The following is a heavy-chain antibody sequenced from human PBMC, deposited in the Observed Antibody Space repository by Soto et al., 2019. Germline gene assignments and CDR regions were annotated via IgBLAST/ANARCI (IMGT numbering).Heavy chain of an antibody. CDR1: GYSFTSYW. CDR3: ARGSYGTDYYYYGMDV. CDR2: IDPSDSYT. Sequence: GESLKISCKGSGYSFTSYWISWVRQMPGKGLEWMGRIDPSDSYTNYSPSFQGHVTISADKSISTAYLQWSSLKASDTAVYYCARGSYGTDYYYYGMDVWGQGTTVTVSS. J-gene: IGHJ6*02. V-gene: IGHV5-10-1*01. D-gene: IGHD5-18*01.